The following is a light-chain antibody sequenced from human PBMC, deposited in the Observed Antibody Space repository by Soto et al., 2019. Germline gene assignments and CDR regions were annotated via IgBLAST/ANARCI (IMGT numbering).Light chain of an antibody. Sequence: AIRMTQSPSSFSASTGDRVTITCRASQGISSYLAWYQQKPGKAPKLLIYAASTLQSGVPSRFSGSGSGTDFTLTISCLQSEDFATYYCQQYYSYPATFVQGTRLEIK. CDR3: QQYYSYPAT. CDR2: AAS. CDR1: QGISSY. V-gene: IGKV1-8*01. J-gene: IGKJ5*01.